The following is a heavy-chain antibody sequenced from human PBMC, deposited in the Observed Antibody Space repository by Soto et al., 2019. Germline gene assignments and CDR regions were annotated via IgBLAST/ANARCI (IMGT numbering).Heavy chain of an antibody. J-gene: IGHJ1*01. CDR3: AKDAFRSVSYFQH. D-gene: IGHD3-10*01. CDR2: ISYDGSNK. Sequence: QVQLVESGGGVVQPGRSLRLSCAASGFPFSSYGMHWVCQAPGKGLEWVAVISYDGSNKYYADSGKGRFTISRDNSNNTLYLQMNSLRAEDTAVYYCAKDAFRSVSYFQHWGQGTLVTVSS. CDR1: GFPFSSYG. V-gene: IGHV3-30*18.